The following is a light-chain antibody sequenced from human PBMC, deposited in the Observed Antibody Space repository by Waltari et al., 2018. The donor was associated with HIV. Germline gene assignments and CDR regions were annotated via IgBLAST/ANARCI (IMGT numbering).Light chain of an antibody. CDR1: QSILYSSNNKNY. CDR2: WAS. V-gene: IGKV4-1*01. CDR3: QQYYSTPYS. Sequence: DIVMTQSPDSLAVSLGERATINCKSSQSILYSSNNKNYLAWYQQKLGQPPKLLIYWASSRESGVPDRFSGSGSGTDFTLTISSLQAEDVEVYYCQQYYSTPYSFGQGTKLEIK. J-gene: IGKJ2*03.